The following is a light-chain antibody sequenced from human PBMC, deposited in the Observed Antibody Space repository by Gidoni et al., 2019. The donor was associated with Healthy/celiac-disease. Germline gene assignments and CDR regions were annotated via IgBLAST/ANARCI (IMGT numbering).Light chain of an antibody. V-gene: IGLV3-1*01. CDR2: QDS. J-gene: IGLJ2*01. Sequence: TCSGDKLGDKYACWYQQKPGQSPVLVIYQDSKRPSGIPERFSGSNSGNTATLTISGTQAMDEADYYCQAWDSSTAVFGGGTKLTVL. CDR1: KLGDKY. CDR3: QAWDSSTAV.